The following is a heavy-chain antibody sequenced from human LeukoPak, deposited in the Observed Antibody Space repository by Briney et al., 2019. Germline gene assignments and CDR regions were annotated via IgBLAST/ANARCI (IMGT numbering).Heavy chain of an antibody. V-gene: IGHV3-11*04. CDR3: AREGEHCSGTSCYTLHYYYYYMDV. Sequence: GGSLRLSCAASRFTFSDYYMSWIRQAPGKGLEWVSYISGSGSTQYYADSVKGRFTISRDNAKNSLYLQMNSLRAEDTAVYYCAREGEHCSGTSCYTLHYYYYYMDVWGKGTTVTVSS. J-gene: IGHJ6*03. D-gene: IGHD2-2*02. CDR2: ISGSGSTQ. CDR1: RFTFSDYY.